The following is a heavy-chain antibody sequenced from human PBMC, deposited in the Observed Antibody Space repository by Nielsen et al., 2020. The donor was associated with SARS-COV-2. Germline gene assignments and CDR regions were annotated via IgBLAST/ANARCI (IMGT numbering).Heavy chain of an antibody. V-gene: IGHV4-31*03. CDR1: GGSISSGGYY. CDR3: ARDQAMGDTAMDN. CDR2: IYYSGST. J-gene: IGHJ4*02. Sequence: SETLSLTCTVSGGSISSGGYYWSWIRQHPGKGLEWIGYIYYSGSTYYNPSLKSRVTISVDTSKNQFSLKLSSVTAADTAVYYCARDQAMGDTAMDNWGQGTLVTVSS. D-gene: IGHD5-18*01.